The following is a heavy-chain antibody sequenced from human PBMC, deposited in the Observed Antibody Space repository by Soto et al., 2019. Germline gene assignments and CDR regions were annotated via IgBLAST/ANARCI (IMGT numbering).Heavy chain of an antibody. J-gene: IGHJ6*02. Sequence: EVQLLESGGGFIHPGGSLRLSCAASGFSFSSFAMNWVRQAPGKGLEWVSIISGSAESTFYADSVKGRFTISRDKSKSTLYLQINSLRAEDTAVYYSAKTRGAVIYDISVYGMDVWGQGTTVTVSS. D-gene: IGHD3-22*01. CDR3: AKTRGAVIYDISVYGMDV. CDR2: ISGSAEST. CDR1: GFSFSSFA. V-gene: IGHV3-23*01.